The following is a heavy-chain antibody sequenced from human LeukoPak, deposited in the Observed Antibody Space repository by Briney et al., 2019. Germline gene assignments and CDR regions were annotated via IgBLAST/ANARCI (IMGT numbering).Heavy chain of an antibody. Sequence: KPSETLSLTCAVYGGSFSGYYWSWIRQPPGKGLEWIGEINHSGSTSYNPSLKSRVTISVDTSKNQFSLKLSSVTAADTAVYYCAREVRYSHAFDIWGQGTMVTVSS. J-gene: IGHJ3*02. CDR3: AREVRYSHAFDI. CDR2: INHSGST. D-gene: IGHD3-9*01. CDR1: GGSFSGYY. V-gene: IGHV4-34*01.